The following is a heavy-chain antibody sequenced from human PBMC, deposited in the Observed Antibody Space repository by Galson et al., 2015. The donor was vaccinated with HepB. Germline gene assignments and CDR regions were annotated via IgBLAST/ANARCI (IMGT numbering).Heavy chain of an antibody. CDR3: ARETKRSSGWYTDYYYGMDV. CDR1: GYTFTSYA. V-gene: IGHV1-3*01. D-gene: IGHD6-19*01. J-gene: IGHJ6*02. CDR2: INAGNGNT. Sequence: SVKVSCKASGYTFTSYAMHWVRQAPGQRLEWMGWINAGNGNTKYSQKFQGRVTITRDTSASTAYMELSSLRSEDTAVYYCARETKRSSGWYTDYYYGMDVWGQGTTVTVSS.